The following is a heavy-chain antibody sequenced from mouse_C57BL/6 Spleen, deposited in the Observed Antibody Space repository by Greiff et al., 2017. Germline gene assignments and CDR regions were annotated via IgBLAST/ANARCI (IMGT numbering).Heavy chain of an antibody. CDR2: TGPGSGST. V-gene: IGHV1-77*01. CDR3: AREIYYYGSYYFDY. D-gene: IGHD1-1*01. J-gene: IGHJ2*01. Sequence: QVQLQQSGAELVKPGASVKISCKASGYTFTDYYINWVKQRPGKGLEWIGKTGPGSGSTYYNAKFKGMATLTADKSSSTAYMQLSSLTSEDSAVYFWAREIYYYGSYYFDYWGQGTTLTVSS. CDR1: GYTFTDYY.